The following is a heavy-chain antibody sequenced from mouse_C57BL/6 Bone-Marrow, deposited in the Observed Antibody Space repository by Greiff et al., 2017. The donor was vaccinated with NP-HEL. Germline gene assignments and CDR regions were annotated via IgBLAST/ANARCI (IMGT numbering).Heavy chain of an antibody. CDR2: IYPGDGDT. J-gene: IGHJ1*03. CDR1: GYAFSSSW. V-gene: IGHV1-82*01. CDR3: ARLGGDYWYFDV. Sequence: QVQLKESGPELVKPGASVKISCMASGYAFSSSWMNWVKQRPGKGLEWIGRIYPGDGDTNYNGKFKGKATLTADKSSSTAYMQLSSLTSEDSAVYFCARLGGDYWYFDVWGTGTTVTVSS.